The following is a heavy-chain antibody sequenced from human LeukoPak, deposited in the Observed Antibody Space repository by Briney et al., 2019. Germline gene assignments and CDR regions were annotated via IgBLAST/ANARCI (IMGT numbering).Heavy chain of an antibody. Sequence: GGSLRLSCVASGFVFNNYGMAWVRQAPGKGLEWVSSISSASNTIYYADSVKGRFTTSRDNAKNSLYLQMNSLRAEDTAMYYCARDGWFGDYNWFDPWGQGTLVTVSS. V-gene: IGHV3-48*01. CDR1: GFVFNNYG. J-gene: IGHJ5*02. CDR2: ISSASNTI. D-gene: IGHD3-10*01. CDR3: ARDGWFGDYNWFDP.